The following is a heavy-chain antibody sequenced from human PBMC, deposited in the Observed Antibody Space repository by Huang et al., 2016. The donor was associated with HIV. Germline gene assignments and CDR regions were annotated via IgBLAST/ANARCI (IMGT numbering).Heavy chain of an antibody. Sequence: QMQLQQRGAGLLKPSETLSLTCGVSGGSFTGNYLTWIRPAPGKGLAWIGEVNDSGATNDNPSLNGRGTISLDKSNRELALNLRSVTAADTAVYYCARQWTILEWLLGLDVWGQGTTVIVSS. CDR3: ARQWTILEWLLGLDV. V-gene: IGHV4-34*02. J-gene: IGHJ6*02. CDR1: GGSFTGNY. CDR2: VNDSGAT. D-gene: IGHD3-3*01.